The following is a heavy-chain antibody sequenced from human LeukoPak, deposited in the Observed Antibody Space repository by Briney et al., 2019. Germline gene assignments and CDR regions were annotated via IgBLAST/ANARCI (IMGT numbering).Heavy chain of an antibody. D-gene: IGHD3-22*01. CDR3: ASLAGYYYDNYDY. CDR1: GGSISSSSYY. Sequence: SETLSLTCTVSGGSISSSSYYWGWIRQPPGKGLEWIGSIYYSGSTYYNPSLKSRVTISVDTSKTQFSLKLSSVTAADTAVYYCASLAGYYYDNYDYWGQGTLVTVSS. J-gene: IGHJ4*02. V-gene: IGHV4-39*01. CDR2: IYYSGST.